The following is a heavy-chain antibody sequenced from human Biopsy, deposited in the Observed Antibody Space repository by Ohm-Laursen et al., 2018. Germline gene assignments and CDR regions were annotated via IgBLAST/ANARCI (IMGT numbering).Heavy chain of an antibody. J-gene: IGHJ4*02. CDR2: INPDSGVT. V-gene: IGHV1-2*02. CDR1: GYTFSGYY. D-gene: IGHD5/OR15-5a*01. CDR3: ARVTLPLYLDY. Sequence: GSSVKVSCKASGYTFSGYYMHWVRQAPGQGLEWMGWINPDSGVTNYAQKFQGRVTMTRDTSISTAYMELSRLGSDDTAVYYCARVTLPLYLDYWGQGTRVSVSS.